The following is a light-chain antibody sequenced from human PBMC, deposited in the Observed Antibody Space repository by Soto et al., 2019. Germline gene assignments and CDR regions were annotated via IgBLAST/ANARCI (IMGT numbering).Light chain of an antibody. V-gene: IGLV2-23*03. CDR3: CSFAGGATFV. CDR1: SNDVGGYNL. Sequence: QSALTQPASVSGSPGQSLTISCTGTSNDVGGYNLVSWYQQHPGKAPKLIIYEGNKRPSGVSDRFSGSRSGNTASLTISVLQAENEADYSCCSFAGGATFVFGGGTKLTVL. J-gene: IGLJ2*01. CDR2: EGN.